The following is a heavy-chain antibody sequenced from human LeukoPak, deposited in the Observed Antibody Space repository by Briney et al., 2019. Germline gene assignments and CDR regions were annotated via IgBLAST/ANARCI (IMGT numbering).Heavy chain of an antibody. CDR1: GFTFSSYW. Sequence: PGGSLRLSCAASGFTFSSYWTSWVRQAPGKGLEWVANIKQDGSEKYYVDSVKGRFTISRDNAKNSLYLQMNSLRDEDTAVYYCARDPNALDFWGQGTLVTVSS. CDR2: IKQDGSEK. V-gene: IGHV3-7*01. J-gene: IGHJ4*02. CDR3: ARDPNALDF.